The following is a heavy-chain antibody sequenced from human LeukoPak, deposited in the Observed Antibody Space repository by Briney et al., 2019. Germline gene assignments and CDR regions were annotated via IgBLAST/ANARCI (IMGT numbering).Heavy chain of an antibody. CDR2: ISAYNCNT. V-gene: IGHV1-18*01. CDR1: AYTFTIYG. Sequence: GPSVTLSCKAAAYTFTIYGISWVRQAPGQVREWMGWISAYNCNTTYAQKLQGRVTMTRGASTSTAYMELRSLRSDDTAVYYCARGGPGYCSGGSCLAFDPWGQGTLVTVSS. CDR3: ARGGPGYCSGGSCLAFDP. D-gene: IGHD2-15*01. J-gene: IGHJ5*02.